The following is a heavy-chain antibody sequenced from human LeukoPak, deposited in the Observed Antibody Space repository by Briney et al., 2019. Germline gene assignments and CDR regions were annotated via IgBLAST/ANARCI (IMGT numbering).Heavy chain of an antibody. CDR3: AKDVISSSTRWAFDP. Sequence: GGSLRLSCAASRFTFSNYGMHWVRQALGKGLEWVAFIRYDGSNKYYADSVKGRFTISRDNSKNTLYLQMNSLRVEDTAVYYCAKDVISSSTRWAFDPWGQGTLVTVSS. CDR2: IRYDGSNK. V-gene: IGHV3-30*02. D-gene: IGHD2-2*01. J-gene: IGHJ5*02. CDR1: RFTFSNYG.